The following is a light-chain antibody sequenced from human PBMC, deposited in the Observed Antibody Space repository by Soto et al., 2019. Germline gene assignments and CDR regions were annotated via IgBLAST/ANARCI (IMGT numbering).Light chain of an antibody. CDR3: QHRSYSPPSVT. V-gene: IGKV3-11*01. Sequence: EIVLTQSPATLSLSPGERATLSCRASQSVSSYLARYHQKPGQAPRLLSYDASNRATGITDRFSGRGSGTNVTLTISSLEPEDFAVYYCQHRSYSPPSVTVGGGTKVEIK. CDR2: DAS. CDR1: QSVSSY. J-gene: IGKJ4*01.